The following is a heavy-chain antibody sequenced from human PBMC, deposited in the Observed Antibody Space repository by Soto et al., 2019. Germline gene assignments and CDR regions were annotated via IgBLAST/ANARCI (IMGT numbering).Heavy chain of an antibody. V-gene: IGHV3-53*01. CDR1: GFTVSSNY. CDR2: IYSGGST. D-gene: IGHD3-10*01. CDR3: ARAPGSGLYYFDY. Sequence: GGSLRLSCAASGFTVSSNYMSWVRQAPGKGLEWVSVIYSGGSTYYADSVKGRFTISRDNSKNTLYLQMNSLRAEDTAVYYCARAPGSGLYYFDYWGQGTLVTV. J-gene: IGHJ4*02.